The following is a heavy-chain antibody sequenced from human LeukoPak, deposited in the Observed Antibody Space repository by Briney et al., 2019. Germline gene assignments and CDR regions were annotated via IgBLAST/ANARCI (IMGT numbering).Heavy chain of an antibody. CDR2: INPNSGGT. Sequence: ASVKVSCKASGYTFTSYGISWVRQAPGQGLEWMGWINPNSGGTNYAQKFQGRVTMTRDTSISTAYMELSRLRSDDTAVYYCARDHGSGSYPFDYWGQGTLVTVSS. CDR1: GYTFTSYG. D-gene: IGHD3-10*01. V-gene: IGHV1-2*02. CDR3: ARDHGSGSYPFDY. J-gene: IGHJ4*02.